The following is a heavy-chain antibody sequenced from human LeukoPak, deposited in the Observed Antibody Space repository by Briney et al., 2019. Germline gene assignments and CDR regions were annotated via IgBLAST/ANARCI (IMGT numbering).Heavy chain of an antibody. CDR1: GFTVSSNY. J-gene: IGHJ6*03. CDR2: IYSGGST. Sequence: GGSLRLSCAASGFTVSSNYMNWVRQAPGKGLEWVSVIYSGGSTYYADSVKGRFTISRDNSKNTLYLQMNSLRAEDTAVYYCARVVAVAGFYYYFYMDVWGKGTTVTVSS. CDR3: ARVVAVAGFYYYFYMDV. V-gene: IGHV3-66*02. D-gene: IGHD6-19*01.